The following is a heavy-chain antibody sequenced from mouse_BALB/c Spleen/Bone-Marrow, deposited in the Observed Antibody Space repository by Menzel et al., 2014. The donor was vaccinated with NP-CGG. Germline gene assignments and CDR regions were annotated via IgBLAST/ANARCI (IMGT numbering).Heavy chain of an antibody. CDR1: GFTFSGYA. CDR2: ISSGGTT. D-gene: IGHD1-1*01. V-gene: IGHV5-6-5*01. CDR3: AGITTVDY. J-gene: IGHJ4*01. Sequence: VQLKESGGGLVKPGGSLKLSCAASGFTFSGYAMSWVRQTPEKRLEWVASISSGGTTYYPNGVKGRFTISRDNARNILYLQMSSLRSEDTAMYYCAGITTVDYWGQGTSVTVSS.